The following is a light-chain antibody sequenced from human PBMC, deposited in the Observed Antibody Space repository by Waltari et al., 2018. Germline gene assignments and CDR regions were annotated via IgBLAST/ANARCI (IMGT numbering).Light chain of an antibody. CDR3: QAWDSSTAV. Sequence: SYELTQPPSLSVSRGQSAPITCPGDRLDDNNGCRSQQKPGQSPVLVMYHNCKRPSGIPERFSGSNSGNTATLTISAAQGMDEADYYCQAWDSSTAVFGGGTKLTVL. J-gene: IGLJ3*02. CDR1: RLDDNN. CDR2: HNC. V-gene: IGLV3-1*01.